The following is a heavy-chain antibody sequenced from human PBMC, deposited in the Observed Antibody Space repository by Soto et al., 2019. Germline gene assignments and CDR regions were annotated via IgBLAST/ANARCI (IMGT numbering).Heavy chain of an antibody. J-gene: IGHJ4*02. CDR2: ISSSSSYI. V-gene: IGHV3-21*01. CDR3: ASWYCSSTSCVDD. D-gene: IGHD2-2*01. Sequence: EVQLVESGGGLVKPGGSLRLSCAASGFTFSSYSMNWVRQAPGKGLEWVSSISSSSSYIYYADSVKGRFTISRDNAKNSLYLQMNSLRAEDTDVYYCASWYCSSTSCVDDWGQGTLVTVSS. CDR1: GFTFSSYS.